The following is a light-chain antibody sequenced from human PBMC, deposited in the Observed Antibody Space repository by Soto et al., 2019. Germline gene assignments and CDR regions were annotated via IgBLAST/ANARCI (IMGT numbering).Light chain of an antibody. J-gene: IGKJ1*01. CDR3: QQLNTYPPWT. CDR1: QGIRSY. V-gene: IGKV1-9*01. CDR2: AAS. Sequence: DIQLTQSPSFLSAAVGDRVTITCRASQGIRSYLAWYQQKPGKAPKLLIHAASTLQSGVPSRFSGSGFGTEFPLTISSLQPEDFATYFCQQLNTYPPWTFGQGTKVEI.